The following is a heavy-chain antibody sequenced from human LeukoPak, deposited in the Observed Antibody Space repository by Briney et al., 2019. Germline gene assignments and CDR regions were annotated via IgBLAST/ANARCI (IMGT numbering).Heavy chain of an antibody. Sequence: GASVKVSCKASGYTFTSYGISWVRQAPGQGLEWMGWISAYNGNTNYAQKLQGRVTMTTDTSTSTAYMELRSLRSDDTAGYYCAREKKSYGYIHYFDYWGRGTLVTVSS. D-gene: IGHD5-18*01. CDR1: GYTFTSYG. J-gene: IGHJ4*02. CDR2: ISAYNGNT. CDR3: AREKKSYGYIHYFDY. V-gene: IGHV1-18*04.